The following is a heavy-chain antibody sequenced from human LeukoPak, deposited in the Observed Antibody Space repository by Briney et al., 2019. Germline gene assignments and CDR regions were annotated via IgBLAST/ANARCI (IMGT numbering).Heavy chain of an antibody. CDR1: GFTFSSYG. J-gene: IGHJ1*01. Sequence: GGPLRLSCAASGFTFSSYGMSWVRQAPGKGLEWVSTIGNSGGATYYADSVKGRFTISRDNSKNTLYLQMNSLRAEDTAVYYCARGYYDSSGYFEYFQHWGQGTLVTVSS. D-gene: IGHD3-22*01. CDR3: ARGYYDSSGYFEYFQH. CDR2: IGNSGGAT. V-gene: IGHV3-23*01.